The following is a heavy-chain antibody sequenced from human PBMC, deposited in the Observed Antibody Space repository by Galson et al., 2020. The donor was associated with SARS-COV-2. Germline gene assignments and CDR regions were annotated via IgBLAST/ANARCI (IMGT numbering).Heavy chain of an antibody. D-gene: IGHD2-21*02. J-gene: IGHJ1*01. V-gene: IGHV4-30-4*01. Sequence: SQTPSLTCTVSDGSISSGHYYWTWIRQPPGKGLEWLGYIYYSGSTYYNPSLKSRLTIPVDTSKNHFSLKLSSVTAADTAVYYCARSIVVVTAPKNAGYFHPWGQGTLVPVSS. CDR1: DGSISSGHYY. CDR2: IYYSGST. CDR3: ARSIVVVTAPKNAGYFHP.